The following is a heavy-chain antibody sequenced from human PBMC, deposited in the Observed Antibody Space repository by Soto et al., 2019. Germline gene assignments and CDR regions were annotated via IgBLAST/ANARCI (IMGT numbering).Heavy chain of an antibody. D-gene: IGHD2-2*01. Sequence: SETLSLTCTVSGGSISSYYWSWIRQPPGKGLEWIGYIYYSGSTNYNPSLKSRVTISVDTSKNQFSLKLSSVTAADTAVYYCARDRGVPAAIIDYWGQGTLVTVSS. V-gene: IGHV4-59*01. CDR1: GGSISSYY. J-gene: IGHJ4*02. CDR3: ARDRGVPAAIIDY. CDR2: IYYSGST.